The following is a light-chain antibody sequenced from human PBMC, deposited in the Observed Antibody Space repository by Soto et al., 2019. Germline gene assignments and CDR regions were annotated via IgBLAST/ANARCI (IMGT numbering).Light chain of an antibody. CDR3: QQYGSSPRT. CDR2: GAS. CDR1: QSVRSTF. V-gene: IGKV3-20*01. Sequence: EIVLTQSPGTLSLSPGERATLSCRASQSVRSTFLAWYQQKPGQAPWLLIYGASSRAGGIPDRFSGSGSGTDFTLTISRLEPEDFAVYYCQQYGSSPRTFGQGTKVEIK. J-gene: IGKJ1*01.